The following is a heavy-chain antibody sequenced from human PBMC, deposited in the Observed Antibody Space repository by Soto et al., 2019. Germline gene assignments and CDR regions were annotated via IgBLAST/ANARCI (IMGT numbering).Heavy chain of an antibody. D-gene: IGHD3-9*01. CDR1: GYSFSSYW. Sequence: LGESLKISCKGSGYSFSSYWISWVLQIPGKGLEWMGRIDPSDSYSNYSPSFQGHVTMSADKSISTAYLQWSSLKASDTAMYYCARRNDILTGYPLDYWGQGTLVTVSS. J-gene: IGHJ4*02. V-gene: IGHV5-10-1*01. CDR2: IDPSDSYS. CDR3: ARRNDILTGYPLDY.